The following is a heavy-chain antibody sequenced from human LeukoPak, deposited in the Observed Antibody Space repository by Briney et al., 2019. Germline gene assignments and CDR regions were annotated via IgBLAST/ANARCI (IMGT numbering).Heavy chain of an antibody. CDR3: ARGLAVADFGSPLWAFDV. CDR1: GYSVISYG. V-gene: IGHV1-3*01. J-gene: IGHJ3*01. Sequence: VASVKVSYKASGYSVISYGIHWVRQAPGQRLELVGWINAGNGNTEYAQRFQGRVTITSDRSASTFARTSYMELSSLRSTDTAVYYCARGLAVADFGSPLWAFDVWGQGTKVPVSS. D-gene: IGHD6-19*01. CDR2: INAGNGNT.